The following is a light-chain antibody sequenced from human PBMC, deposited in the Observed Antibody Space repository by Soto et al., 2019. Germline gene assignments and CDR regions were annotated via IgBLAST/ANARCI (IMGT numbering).Light chain of an antibody. Sequence: ENVLPQSPATLSLSLGERATLSCRASQSVSSCFAWYHQKPGQAPRLLIYDASNRATGIPARFSVSGSVTDFTLTISSLEPEVCSVYYCQQRSNWPLTFGGGTKVEIK. CDR1: QSVSSC. J-gene: IGKJ4*01. CDR2: DAS. V-gene: IGKV3-11*01. CDR3: QQRSNWPLT.